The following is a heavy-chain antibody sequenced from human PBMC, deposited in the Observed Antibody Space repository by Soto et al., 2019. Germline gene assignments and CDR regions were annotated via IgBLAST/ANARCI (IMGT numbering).Heavy chain of an antibody. V-gene: IGHV5-51*03. CDR3: ARPTYNSGWPEPAFDS. CDR2: IYPGDSDT. D-gene: IGHD6-19*01. J-gene: IGHJ4*02. Sequence: EVQLVQSGAEVKKPGESLKISCKGSGYSFTSYWIAWVRQMPGKGLEWMGIIYPGDSDTRYSPSFQGQVTISAAKSTSTAARQGSSLKASDAAMYYCARPTYNSGWPEPAFDSWGQGPLVTVSS. CDR1: GYSFTSYW.